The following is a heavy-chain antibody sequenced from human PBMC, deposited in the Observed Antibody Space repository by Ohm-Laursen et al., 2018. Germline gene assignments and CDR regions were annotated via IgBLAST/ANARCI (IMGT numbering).Heavy chain of an antibody. V-gene: IGHV3-23*01. CDR3: AKERRYSDY. Sequence: GSLRLSCSASGFTFSSNAMSWVRQAPGKGLEWVSAISPGGTTTYYADSVKGRFTISRDNSKNTLYLQLNSLRAEDTAVYYCAKERRYSDYWGQGTLVTVSS. CDR2: ISPGGTTT. CDR1: GFTFSSNA. J-gene: IGHJ4*02.